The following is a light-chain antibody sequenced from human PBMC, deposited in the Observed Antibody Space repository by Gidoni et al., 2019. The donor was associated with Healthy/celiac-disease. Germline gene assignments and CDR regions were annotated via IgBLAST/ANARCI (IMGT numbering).Light chain of an antibody. Sequence: DIQITQSPSSLSASFGDRVTLNCRASQSIRSYLNWYQQKPGEAPRILIYAASSLQSGVPSRFSGSGSGTDFSITISSMQPEECATYYCKQSYSGFHFGPGTKVDIK. CDR1: QSIRSY. J-gene: IGKJ3*01. V-gene: IGKV1-39*01. CDR2: AAS. CDR3: KQSYSGFH.